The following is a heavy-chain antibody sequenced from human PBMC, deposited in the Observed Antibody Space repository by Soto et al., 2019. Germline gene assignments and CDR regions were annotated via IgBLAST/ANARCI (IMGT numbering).Heavy chain of an antibody. CDR2: IYHSGST. J-gene: IGHJ6*03. Sequence: SETLSLTCAVSSGSISSSNWWSWVRQPPGKGLEWIGEIYHSGSTNYNPSLKSRVTISVDKSKNQFSLKLSSVTAADTAVYYCARSNRYYDFWSGPDYYYYYYMDVWGKGTTVTVSS. CDR1: SGSISSSNW. V-gene: IGHV4-4*02. D-gene: IGHD3-3*01. CDR3: ARSNRYYDFWSGPDYYYYYYMDV.